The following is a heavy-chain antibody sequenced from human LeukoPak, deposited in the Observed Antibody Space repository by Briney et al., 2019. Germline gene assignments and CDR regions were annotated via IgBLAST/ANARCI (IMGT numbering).Heavy chain of an antibody. Sequence: PGGSLRLSCAASGFTFSNAWMSWVRQAPGKGLEWVGRIKSKTDGGTTDYAAPVKGRFTISRDDSKNTLYLQMNSLKTEDTAVYYCTTDTYYDFWSGYHPGTDAFDIWGQGTMVTVSS. CDR3: TTDTYYDFWSGYHPGTDAFDI. D-gene: IGHD3-3*01. CDR1: GFTFSNAW. V-gene: IGHV3-15*01. CDR2: IKSKTDGGTT. J-gene: IGHJ3*02.